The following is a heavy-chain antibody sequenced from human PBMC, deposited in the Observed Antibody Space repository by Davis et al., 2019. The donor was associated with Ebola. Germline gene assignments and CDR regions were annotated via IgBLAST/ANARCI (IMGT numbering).Heavy chain of an antibody. Sequence: ASVKVSCKASGYTFTSYAMNWVRQAPGQGLEWMGWINTNTGNPTYAQGFTGRFVFSLDTSVSTAYLQISSLKAEDTAVYYCARDPDAPKARVPGACDYWGQGTLVTISS. J-gene: IGHJ4*02. CDR2: INTNTGNP. CDR3: ARDPDAPKARVPGACDY. D-gene: IGHD1-14*01. CDR1: GYTFTSYA. V-gene: IGHV7-4-1*02.